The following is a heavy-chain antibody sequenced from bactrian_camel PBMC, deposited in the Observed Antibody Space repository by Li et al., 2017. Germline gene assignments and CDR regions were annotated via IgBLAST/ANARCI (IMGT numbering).Heavy chain of an antibody. CDR1: GYTYSSIC. CDR2: INGGDGPP. Sequence: DVQLVESGGGSVQPGGSLRLSCAASGYTYSSICMGWFRQAPGKGFEWVSGINGGDGPPYYIDSVKGRFTISRDNAKNTVYLQMNSLKPDDSAVHYCVRDVEYGGTWYSGTSDIGYWGQGTQVTVS. J-gene: IGHJ6*01. D-gene: IGHD6*01. CDR3: VRDVEYGGTWYSGTSDIGY. V-gene: IGHV3S40*01.